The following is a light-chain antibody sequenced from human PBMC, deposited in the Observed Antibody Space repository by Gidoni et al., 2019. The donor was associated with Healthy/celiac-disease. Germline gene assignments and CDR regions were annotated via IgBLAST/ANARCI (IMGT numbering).Light chain of an antibody. J-gene: IGKJ1*01. V-gene: IGKV4-1*01. CDR3: QQYYSGPWT. CDR1: QSVLYNSNNKNY. Sequence: DIVMTQSSDSLAVSLGERATINCKSSQSVLYNSNNKNYLAWYQQKPGQPPKLLIYWASIRETGVPDRFSGSGSGTDFTLTISSLQAEDVAGYYCQQYYSGPWTFXQXTKVXIK. CDR2: WAS.